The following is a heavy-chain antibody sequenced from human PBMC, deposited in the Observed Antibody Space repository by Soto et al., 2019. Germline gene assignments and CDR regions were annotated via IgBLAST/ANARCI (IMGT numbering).Heavy chain of an antibody. J-gene: IGHJ4*02. Sequence: QVQLQESGPGLVKPSETLSLTCTVSGGSISSYYWSWIRQPPGKGLEWIGYIYYSGSTNYNPSLKSRVTISVDTSKNQFSLKLSSVTAADTAVYYCARGPYYDSSGYYYYFDYWGQGTLVTVSS. D-gene: IGHD3-22*01. CDR1: GGSISSYY. V-gene: IGHV4-59*01. CDR3: ARGPYYDSSGYYYYFDY. CDR2: IYYSGST.